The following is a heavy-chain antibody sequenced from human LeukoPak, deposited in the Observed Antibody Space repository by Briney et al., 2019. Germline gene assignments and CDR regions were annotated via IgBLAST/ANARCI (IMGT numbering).Heavy chain of an antibody. J-gene: IGHJ4*02. D-gene: IGHD3-9*01. Sequence: PGGSLRLSCAASGFTFSNAWMSWVRQAPGKGLEWVSAISGSGGSTYYADSVKGRFTISRDNSKNTLYLQMNSLRAEDTAVYYCAKDGDILTGYYRAYYFDYWGQGTLVTVSS. V-gene: IGHV3-23*01. CDR3: AKDGDILTGYYRAYYFDY. CDR2: ISGSGGST. CDR1: GFTFSNAW.